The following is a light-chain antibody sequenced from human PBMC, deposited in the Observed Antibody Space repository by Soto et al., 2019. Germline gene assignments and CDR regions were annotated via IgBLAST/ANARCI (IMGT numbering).Light chain of an antibody. V-gene: IGKV1-27*01. CDR2: GAS. CDR1: QGIYNY. CDR3: QKYSSAPPKFT. J-gene: IGKJ4*01. Sequence: DIQMTQSPSSLSASVGDRVTITCRASQGIYNYLAWYQQKPGKVPKLLIYGASTLQSGVPSRFSGSGSGTDFTLTISSLQPEDVETYYCQKYSSAPPKFTFGGGTKVEIK.